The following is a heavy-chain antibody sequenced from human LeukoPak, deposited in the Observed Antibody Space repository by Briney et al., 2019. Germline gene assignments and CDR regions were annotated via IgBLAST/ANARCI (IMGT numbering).Heavy chain of an antibody. CDR2: INPSGGST. Sequence: ASVKVSCKASGYTFTSYYMHWVRQAPGQGLEWMGIINPSGGSTSYAQKFQGRVTMTRDTSTSTVYMELSSPRSEDTAVYYCARDVLRDCGGDCYSYFDYWGQGTLVTVSS. CDR1: GYTFTSYY. J-gene: IGHJ4*02. V-gene: IGHV1-46*01. CDR3: ARDVLRDCGGDCYSYFDY. D-gene: IGHD2-21*02.